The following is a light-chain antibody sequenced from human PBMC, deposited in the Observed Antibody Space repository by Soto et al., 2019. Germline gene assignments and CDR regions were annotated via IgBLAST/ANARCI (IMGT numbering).Light chain of an antibody. Sequence: IQMTQSPSSLSASIGDTVTITCRASQTIDRYLNWFQQKSGQAPKLLINAASTLRSGVPSRFSASGSGTDFTLTIGSLQPEDYATYYCQQSYNAPFNFGPGTKVDIK. J-gene: IGKJ3*01. CDR2: AAS. CDR3: QQSYNAPFN. V-gene: IGKV1-39*01. CDR1: QTIDRY.